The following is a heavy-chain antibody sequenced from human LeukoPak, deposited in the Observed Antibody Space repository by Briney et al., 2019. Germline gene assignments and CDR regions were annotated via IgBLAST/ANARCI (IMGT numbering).Heavy chain of an antibody. Sequence: ASVKVSCKASGYIFTGYYLFWVRQAPGQGLEWMGWIDPNGGATRYAQKFQGRVTLTCDTSIRTTYMELSSLTSDDTAVYYCARDERYSDADHHYPDLGYWGQGTLVTVSS. V-gene: IGHV1-2*02. D-gene: IGHD3-16*01. CDR1: GYIFTGYY. CDR2: IDPNGGAT. CDR3: ARDERYSDADHHYPDLGY. J-gene: IGHJ4*02.